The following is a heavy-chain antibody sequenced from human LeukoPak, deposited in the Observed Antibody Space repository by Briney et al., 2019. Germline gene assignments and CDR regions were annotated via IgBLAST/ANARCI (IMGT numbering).Heavy chain of an antibody. Sequence: SETLSLTCTVSGGSLSRYSWNWLRQSPGKGLEWIGRVYHSGSINYNPSLKSRVTISVDTSKTQFSLNLSSVTAADTAVYYCVSSYGGYVLDYWGQGTLVIVSS. J-gene: IGHJ4*02. V-gene: IGHV4-59*01. D-gene: IGHD1-26*01. CDR3: VSSYGGYVLDY. CDR1: GGSLSRYS. CDR2: VYHSGSI.